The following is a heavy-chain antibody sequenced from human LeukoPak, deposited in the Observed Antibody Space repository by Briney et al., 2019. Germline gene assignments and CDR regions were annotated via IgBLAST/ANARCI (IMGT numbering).Heavy chain of an antibody. J-gene: IGHJ5*02. Sequence: GASVKVSCKASGYTFTSYYMHWVRQAPGQGLEWMGIINPSGGSTSYAQKFQGRVTMTRDTSASTAYMELSSLRSEDTAVYYCARDIGRGYSYPASENWFDPWGQGTLVTVSS. CDR3: ARDIGRGYSYPASENWFDP. V-gene: IGHV1-46*01. D-gene: IGHD5-18*01. CDR1: GYTFTSYY. CDR2: INPSGGST.